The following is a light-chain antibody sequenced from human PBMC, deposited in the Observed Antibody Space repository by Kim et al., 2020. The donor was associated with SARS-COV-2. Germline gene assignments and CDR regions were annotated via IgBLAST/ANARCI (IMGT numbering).Light chain of an antibody. J-gene: IGKJ2*01. V-gene: IGKV3-20*01. Sequence: LSPGQRAPLSCRASQSISSRYLAWYQQRPGQAPRLLIYGATNRATGIPDRFSGSGSGTDFTLTIRRLEPEDFAVYICQQYGTSPRTFGQGTKLEI. CDR2: GAT. CDR1: QSISSRY. CDR3: QQYGTSPRT.